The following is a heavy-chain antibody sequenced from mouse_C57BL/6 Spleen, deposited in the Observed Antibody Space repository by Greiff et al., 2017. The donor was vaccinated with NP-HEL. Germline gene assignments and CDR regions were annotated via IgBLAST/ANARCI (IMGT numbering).Heavy chain of an antibody. J-gene: IGHJ3*01. Sequence: EVKLEESGGGLVKPGGSLKLSCAASGFTFSDYGMHWVRQAPEKGLEWVAYISSGSSPIYYADTVKGRFTISRDNAKNTLFLQMTSLRSEDTAMYYCARPPYDYGAWFAYWGQGTLVTVSA. CDR1: GFTFSDYG. D-gene: IGHD2-4*01. CDR3: ARPPYDYGAWFAY. CDR2: ISSGSSPI. V-gene: IGHV5-17*01.